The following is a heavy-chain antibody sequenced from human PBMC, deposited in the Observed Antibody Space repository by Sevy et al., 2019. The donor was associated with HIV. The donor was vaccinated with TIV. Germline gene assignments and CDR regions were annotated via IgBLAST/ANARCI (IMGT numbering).Heavy chain of an antibody. V-gene: IGHV1-69*13. CDR1: GGTFSRYA. CDR2: IIPVFGIA. Sequence: ASVKVSCKASGGTFSRYAISWVRQAPGQGLEWMGGIIPVFGIARYAQKFQDIVTITADESTSTIYMELSSLRSEDTAVYYRADSTGEGFDYWGQGTLVTVSS. CDR3: ADSTGEGFDY. D-gene: IGHD7-27*01. J-gene: IGHJ4*02.